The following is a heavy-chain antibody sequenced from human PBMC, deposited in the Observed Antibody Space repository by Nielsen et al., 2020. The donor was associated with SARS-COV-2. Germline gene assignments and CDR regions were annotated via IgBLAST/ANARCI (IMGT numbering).Heavy chain of an antibody. CDR2: MNPNSGNT. D-gene: IGHD6-13*01. V-gene: IGHV1-8*01. Sequence: ASVKVSCKASGYTFTSYDINWVRQATGQGLEWMGWMNPNSGNTGYAQKFQGRVTMTRNTSISTAYMELSSLRSEDTAVYYCARASPMAAASIYYYFDFWGQGTQVTVSS. CDR3: ARASPMAAASIYYYFDF. CDR1: GYTFTSYD. J-gene: IGHJ4*02.